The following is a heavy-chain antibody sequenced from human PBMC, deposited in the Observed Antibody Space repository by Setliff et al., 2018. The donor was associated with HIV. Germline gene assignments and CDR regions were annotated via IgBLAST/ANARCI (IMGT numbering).Heavy chain of an antibody. J-gene: IGHJ4*02. D-gene: IGHD2-21*01. CDR3: TADLTDPPAYGPDY. Sequence: VGSLRLSCAASGFTFNYAWMGWVRQAPGKGLEWVGRIKSKIDAETTDYAAPVKGRFTISRDDSKNTVYLQLNSLKTEDTAMYYCTADLTDPPAYGPDYWGQGTLVTVS. V-gene: IGHV3-15*01. CDR1: GFTFNYAW. CDR2: IKSKIDAETT.